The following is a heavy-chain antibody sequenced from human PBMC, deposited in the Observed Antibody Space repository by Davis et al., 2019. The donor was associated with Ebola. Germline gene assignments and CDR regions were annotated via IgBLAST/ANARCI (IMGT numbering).Heavy chain of an antibody. CDR3: SKTRRLYFYYGMDV. J-gene: IGHJ6*02. V-gene: IGHV3-23*01. Sequence: PGGSLRLSCTASGFTFSTYAMSWVRQAPGAGLEWVSAISHSGGDTYYADSVKGRFTISRDNSKKTVDLQMNSLRADYTAIYYCSKTRRLYFYYGMDVWGQGTTVTVSS. CDR2: ISHSGGDT. CDR1: GFTFSTYA.